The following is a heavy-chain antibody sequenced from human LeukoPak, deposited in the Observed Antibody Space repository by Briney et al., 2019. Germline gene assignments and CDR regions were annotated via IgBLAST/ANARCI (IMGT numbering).Heavy chain of an antibody. CDR3: ARGRFSGPDDY. V-gene: IGHV3-53*01. CDR1: EFSVSSNY. J-gene: IGHJ4*02. CDR2: IYSGGAT. D-gene: IGHD6-19*01. Sequence: GGSLRLSCAVSEFSVSSNYMNWVRQAPGKGLEWVSVIYSGGATYYADSVRGRFTISIDNSKNMVPLQINSLGAEDTAVYYCARGRFSGPDDYWGQGTLVTVSS.